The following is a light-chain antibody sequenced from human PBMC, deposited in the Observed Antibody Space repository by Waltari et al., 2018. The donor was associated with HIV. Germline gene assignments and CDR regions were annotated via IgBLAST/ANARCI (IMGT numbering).Light chain of an antibody. CDR1: ESVMPTARTTY. V-gene: IGKV2D-29*01. CDR3: MQSRQRPYT. J-gene: IGKJ2*01. Sequence: EIVITHTLHALCLTPGQPASLSCAARESVMPTARTTYLDWYLQKPGQPPHLLIYEISKRFSGVADRFSGSGSGTGFTLKISRVEAVDVGVYYCMQSRQRPYTFGQGTKLEIK. CDR2: EIS.